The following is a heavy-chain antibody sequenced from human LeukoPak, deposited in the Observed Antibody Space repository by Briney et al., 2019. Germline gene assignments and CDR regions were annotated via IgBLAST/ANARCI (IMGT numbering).Heavy chain of an antibody. CDR1: GFTFSNYA. CDR2: ISGSGAST. J-gene: IGHJ4*02. CDR3: AKDRSRYDSSAYDFDY. D-gene: IGHD3-22*01. Sequence: PGGSLRLSCAASGFTFSNYAMSWVRQAPGKGLEWVSGISGSGASTYYADSVKGRFTISRDNSKNTLHLQMNSLRAEDTAVYYCAKDRSRYDSSAYDFDYWGQGTLVTVSS. V-gene: IGHV3-23*01.